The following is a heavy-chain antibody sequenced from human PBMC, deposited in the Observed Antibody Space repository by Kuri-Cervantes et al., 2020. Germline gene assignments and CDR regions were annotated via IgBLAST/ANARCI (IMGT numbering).Heavy chain of an antibody. CDR3: AKLVPAAMWGDAFDI. CDR1: GFTFSSSW. V-gene: IGHV3-30*18. D-gene: IGHD2-2*01. CDR2: ISYDGSNK. J-gene: IGHJ3*02. Sequence: GGSLRLSCAASGFTFSSSWMHWVCQAPEKGLEWVAVISYDGSNKYYADSVKGRFTISRDNSKNTLYLQMNSLRAEDTAVYYCAKLVPAAMWGDAFDIWGQGTMVTVSS.